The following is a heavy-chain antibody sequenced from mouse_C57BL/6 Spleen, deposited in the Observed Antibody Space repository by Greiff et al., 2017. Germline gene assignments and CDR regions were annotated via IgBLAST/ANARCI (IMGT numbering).Heavy chain of an antibody. J-gene: IGHJ2*01. CDR1: GYSITSGYD. V-gene: IGHV3-1*01. D-gene: IGHD2-3*01. CDR3: VGGYYTGTFDY. CDR2: ISYSGST. Sequence: EVQRVESGPGMVKPSQSLSLTCTVTGYSITSGYDWHWIRHFPGNKLEWMGYISYSGSTNYNPSLKSRISITHDTSKNHFFLKLNSVTTEDTATYYCVGGYYTGTFDYWGQGTTLTVSS.